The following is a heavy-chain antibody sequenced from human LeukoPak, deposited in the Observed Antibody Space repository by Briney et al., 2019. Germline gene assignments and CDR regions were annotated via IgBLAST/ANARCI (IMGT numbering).Heavy chain of an antibody. V-gene: IGHV3-30*18. Sequence: GGSLRLSCAASGFTFSSYWMSWVRQAPGKGLEWVAVISYDGSNKYYADSVKGRFTISRDNSKNTLYLQMNSLRAEDTAVYYCAKGGPDKGYCSGGSCYSVIYFQHWGQGTLVTVSS. CDR1: GFTFSSYW. D-gene: IGHD2-15*01. CDR3: AKGGPDKGYCSGGSCYSVIYFQH. J-gene: IGHJ1*01. CDR2: ISYDGSNK.